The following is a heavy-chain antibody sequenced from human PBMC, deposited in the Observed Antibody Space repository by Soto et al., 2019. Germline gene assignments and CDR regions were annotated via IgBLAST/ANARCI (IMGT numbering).Heavy chain of an antibody. Sequence: GGSLRLSCAASGFTFSSFAMSWVRQAPGKGLEWVSGISGSGGSSYYADSVKGRFTISRDNSKNTLYLEMKSLGAGDTAVYYCARPDGDYFYSHMDVWGKGTTVTVSS. D-gene: IGHD3-10*01. V-gene: IGHV3-23*01. J-gene: IGHJ6*03. CDR2: ISGSGGSS. CDR1: GFTFSSFA. CDR3: ARPDGDYFYSHMDV.